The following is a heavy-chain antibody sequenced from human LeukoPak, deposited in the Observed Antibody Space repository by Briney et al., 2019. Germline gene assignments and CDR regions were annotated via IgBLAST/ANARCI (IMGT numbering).Heavy chain of an antibody. J-gene: IGHJ6*03. CDR3: AKSKGELDYYYYYMDV. CDR2: IWYDGSNK. Sequence: GGSLRLSCAASGFTFSSYGMHWVRQAPGKGLEWVAVIWYDGSNKYYADSVKGRFTISRDDSKNTLYLQMNSLRAEDTAGYYCAKSKGELDYYYYYMDVWGKGTTVTVSS. CDR1: GFTFSSYG. V-gene: IGHV3-33*06. D-gene: IGHD3-16*01.